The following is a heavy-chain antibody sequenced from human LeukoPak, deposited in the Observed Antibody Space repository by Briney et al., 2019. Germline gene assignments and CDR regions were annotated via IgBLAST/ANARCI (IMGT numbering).Heavy chain of an antibody. CDR1: GFTFSNYE. D-gene: IGHD4/OR15-4a*01. V-gene: IGHV3-48*03. CDR3: ARRTMGDDY. CDR2: ISSSGLTM. Sequence: GGSLRLSCAASGFTFSNYEMNWVRQAPGRGLEWVSYISSSGLTMYYADSVKGRFIISRDNAKNSLYLQMNSLRAEDTAVYYCARRTMGDDYWGQGTLVTVSS. J-gene: IGHJ4*02.